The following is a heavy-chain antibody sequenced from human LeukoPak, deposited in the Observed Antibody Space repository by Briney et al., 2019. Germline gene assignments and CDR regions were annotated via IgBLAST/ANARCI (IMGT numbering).Heavy chain of an antibody. D-gene: IGHD2-15*01. J-gene: IGHJ5*02. V-gene: IGHV3-21*01. CDR3: ARAREDIVVVVAATPGWFDP. CDR2: ISSSSSYI. CDR1: GFTFSSYS. Sequence: PGGSLRLSCAASGFTFSSYSMTWVRQAPGKGLEWVSSISSSSSYIYYADSVKGRFTISRDNAKNSLYLQMNSLRAEDTAVYYCARAREDIVVVVAATPGWFDPWGQGTLVTVSS.